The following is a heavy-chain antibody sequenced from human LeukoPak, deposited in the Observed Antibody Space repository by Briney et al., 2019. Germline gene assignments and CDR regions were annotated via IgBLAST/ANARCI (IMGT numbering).Heavy chain of an antibody. D-gene: IGHD5-18*01. Sequence: SVKVSCKASGGTFSSYAISWVRQAPGQGLEWMGGIIPIFGTANYAQKFQGRVTITADESTSTAYMELSSLRSEDTAFYYCATVDRATVPFDYWGQGTLVTVSS. CDR3: ATVDRATVPFDY. CDR1: GGTFSSYA. V-gene: IGHV1-69*13. J-gene: IGHJ4*02. CDR2: IIPIFGTA.